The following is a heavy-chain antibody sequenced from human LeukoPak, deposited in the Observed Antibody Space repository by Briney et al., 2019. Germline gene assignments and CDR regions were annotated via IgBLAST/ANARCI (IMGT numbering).Heavy chain of an antibody. CDR2: IYYSGST. CDR3: ARLRGGYSYGRLCYFDY. Sequence: SETLSLTCTVSGGSISSYYWSWIRQPPGKGLEWIGYIYYSGSTNYNPSLKSRVTISVDTSKNQFSLKLSSVTAADTAVYYCARLRGGYSYGRLCYFDYWGQGTLVTVSS. D-gene: IGHD5-18*01. V-gene: IGHV4-59*08. CDR1: GGSISSYY. J-gene: IGHJ4*02.